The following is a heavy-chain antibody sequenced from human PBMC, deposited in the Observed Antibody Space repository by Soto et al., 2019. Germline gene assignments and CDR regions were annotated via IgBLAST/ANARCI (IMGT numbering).Heavy chain of an antibody. CDR3: ARAGTVTTFYYYYYMDV. J-gene: IGHJ6*03. V-gene: IGHV3-21*01. D-gene: IGHD4-4*01. CDR1: GFTFSSYS. CDR2: ISSSSSYI. Sequence: EVQLVESGGGMVKPGGSLRLSCAASGFTFSSYSMNWVRKAPGKGLEWVSSISSSSSYIYYADSVKGRFTISRDNAKNSLYLQMNSLRAEDTAVYYCARAGTVTTFYYYYYMDVWGKGTKVTVSS.